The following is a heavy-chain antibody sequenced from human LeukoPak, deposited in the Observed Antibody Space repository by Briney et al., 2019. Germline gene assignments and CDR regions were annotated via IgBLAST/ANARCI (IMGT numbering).Heavy chain of an antibody. CDR3: ARESVAAAGETYYGMDV. Sequence: PSETLSLTCTVSGGSISSYYWSWIRQPPGKGLEWIGYIYYSGSTNYNPSLKSRVTISVDTSKNQFSLKLSSVTAADTAVYYCARESVAAAGETYYGMDVWGQGTTVTVSS. V-gene: IGHV4-59*12. CDR2: IYYSGST. J-gene: IGHJ6*02. CDR1: GGSISSYY. D-gene: IGHD6-13*01.